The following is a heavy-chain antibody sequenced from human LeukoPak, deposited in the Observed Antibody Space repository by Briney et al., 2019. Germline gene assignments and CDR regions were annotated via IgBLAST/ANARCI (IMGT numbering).Heavy chain of an antibody. J-gene: IGHJ5*02. Sequence: ASVKVSCKASGGTFSSYAISWVRQAPGQGLEWMGWINAGNGNTKYSQKFQGRVTITRDTSASTAYMELSSLRSEDTAVYYCARDGGSGMTWGQGTLVTVSS. CDR2: INAGNGNT. CDR1: GGTFSSYA. CDR3: ARDGGSGMT. V-gene: IGHV1-3*01. D-gene: IGHD3-10*01.